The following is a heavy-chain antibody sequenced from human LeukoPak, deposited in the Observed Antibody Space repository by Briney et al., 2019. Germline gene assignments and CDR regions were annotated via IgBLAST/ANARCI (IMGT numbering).Heavy chain of an antibody. CDR1: GFTFSSYE. CDR2: IRYDGTNR. V-gene: IGHV3-30*02. J-gene: IGHJ3*02. CDR3: AKSTIVGATVDAFDI. D-gene: IGHD1-26*01. Sequence: GGSLRLSCAASGFTFSSYEMNWVRQAPGKGLEWVAFIRYDGTNRYYADSVKGRFTISRDNSKNTLYLQMNSLRAEDTAVYYCAKSTIVGATVDAFDIWGQGTMVTVSS.